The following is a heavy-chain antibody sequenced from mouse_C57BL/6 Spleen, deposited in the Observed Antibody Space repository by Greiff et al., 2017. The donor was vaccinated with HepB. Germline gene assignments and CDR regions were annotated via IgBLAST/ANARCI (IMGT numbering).Heavy chain of an antibody. CDR3: TRDRGLGRYFDV. J-gene: IGHJ1*03. D-gene: IGHD4-1*01. V-gene: IGHV5-9-1*02. CDR2: ISSGGDYI. Sequence: DVQLVESGEGLVKPGGSLKLSCAASGFTFSSYAMSWVRQTPEKGLEWVAYISSGGDYIYYADTVKGRFTISRDNARNTLYLQMSSLKSEDTAMYYCTRDRGLGRYFDVWGTGTTVTVSS. CDR1: GFTFSSYA.